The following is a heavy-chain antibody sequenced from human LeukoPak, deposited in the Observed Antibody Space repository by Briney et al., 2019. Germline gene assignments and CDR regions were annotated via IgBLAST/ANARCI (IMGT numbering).Heavy chain of an antibody. CDR1: GFTFSSYA. Sequence: GGSLRLSCAASGFTFSSYAMHWVRQAPGKGLEWVAVISHDGINTYYADSVKGRFTISRDNSKNTLYLQMNSLRAEDTAVYYCAKDVVGASLFDYWGQGTLVTVSS. V-gene: IGHV3-30*04. CDR3: AKDVVGASLFDY. D-gene: IGHD2-15*01. CDR2: ISHDGINT. J-gene: IGHJ4*02.